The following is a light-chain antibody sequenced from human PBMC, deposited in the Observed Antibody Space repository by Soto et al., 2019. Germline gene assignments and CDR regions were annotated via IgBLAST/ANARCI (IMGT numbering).Light chain of an antibody. CDR1: SSDVGGYNY. J-gene: IGLJ1*01. CDR2: EVS. V-gene: IGLV2-14*01. Sequence: QSALTQPASVSGSPGQSITISCTGTSSDVGGYNYVSWYQQHPGKAPKLMIYEVSNRPSGVSNRFSGSKSGNTASLTISGLQAEDEADYYCSSYTSGDTNVFGTGTKLTVL. CDR3: SSYTSGDTNV.